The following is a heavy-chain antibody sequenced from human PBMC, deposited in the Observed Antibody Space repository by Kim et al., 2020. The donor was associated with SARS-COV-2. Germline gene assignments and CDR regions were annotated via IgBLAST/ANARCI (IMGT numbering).Heavy chain of an antibody. CDR3: AREGGNNHYYYGMDV. CDR1: GFTFDDYG. J-gene: IGHJ6*02. V-gene: IGHV3-20*04. CDR2: INWNGGST. Sequence: GGSLRLSCAASGFTFDDYGMSWVRQAPGKGLEWVSGINWNGGSTGYADSVKGRFTISRDNAKNSLYLQMNSLRAEDTALYYCAREGGNNHYYYGMDVWGQGTTVTVSS. D-gene: IGHD3-16*01.